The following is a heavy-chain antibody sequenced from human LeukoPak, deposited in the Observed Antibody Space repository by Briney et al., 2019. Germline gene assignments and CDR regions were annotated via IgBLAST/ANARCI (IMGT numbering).Heavy chain of an antibody. V-gene: IGHV1-69*13. J-gene: IGHJ4*02. CDR2: IIPIFGTA. Sequence: ASVKVSRKASGGTFSSYAISWVRQAPGQGLEWMGGIIPIFGTANYAQKFQGRVTITADESTSTAYMELSSLRSEDTAVYYCARDASISTAFDYWGQGTLVTVSS. CDR3: ARDASISTAFDY. CDR1: GGTFSSYA. D-gene: IGHD2/OR15-2a*01.